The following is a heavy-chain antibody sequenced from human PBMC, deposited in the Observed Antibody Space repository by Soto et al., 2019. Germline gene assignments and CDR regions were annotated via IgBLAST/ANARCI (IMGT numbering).Heavy chain of an antibody. J-gene: IGHJ4*02. CDR2: IYYSGST. D-gene: IGHD3-16*01. CDR3: ARGGGDGYKIHDY. Sequence: QVQLQESGPGLVKPSQTLSLTCTVSGGSISSGGYYWSWIRQHPGKGLEWIGYIYYSGSTYYNPYLKSRVTISVDTSKNQFALKMSTVTAADTAVYYCARGGGDGYKIHDYWGQGTLVTVSS. V-gene: IGHV4-31*03. CDR1: GGSISSGGYY.